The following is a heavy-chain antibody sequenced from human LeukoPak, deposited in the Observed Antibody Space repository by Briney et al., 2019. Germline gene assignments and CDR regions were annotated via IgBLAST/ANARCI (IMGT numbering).Heavy chain of an antibody. CDR1: GFTFSSYW. CDR3: SSYDSSGIDAFDI. D-gene: IGHD3-22*01. CDR2: INSDVSST. J-gene: IGHJ3*02. V-gene: IGHV3-74*01. Sequence: GGSLRLSCAASGFTFSSYWMNWVREAPGQGLVWVSRINSDVSSTSYADSVKGRFTISRDNAKNTLYLQMNSLRAEDTAVYYCSSYDSSGIDAFDIWGQGTMVTVSS.